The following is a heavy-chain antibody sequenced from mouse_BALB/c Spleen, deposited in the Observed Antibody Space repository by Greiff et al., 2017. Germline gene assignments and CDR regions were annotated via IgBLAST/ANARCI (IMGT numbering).Heavy chain of an antibody. CDR1: GFTFSDYY. CDR2: ISDGGSYT. D-gene: IGHD4-1*01. Sequence: EVMLVESGGGLVKPGGSLKLSCAASGFTFSDYYMYWVRQTPEKRLEWVATISDGGSYTYYPDSVKGRFTISRDNAKNNLYLQMSSLKSEDTAMYYCARDRYWDGYAMDYWGQGTSVTVSS. CDR3: ARDRYWDGYAMDY. V-gene: IGHV5-4*02. J-gene: IGHJ4*01.